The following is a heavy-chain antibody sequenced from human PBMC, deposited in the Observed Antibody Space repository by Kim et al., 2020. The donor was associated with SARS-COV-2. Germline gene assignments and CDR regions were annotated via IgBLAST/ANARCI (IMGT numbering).Heavy chain of an antibody. CDR1: GSSFSGYF. V-gene: IGHV4-34*12. CDR2: IIQSGGT. D-gene: IGHD6-13*01. CDR3: ARDRRTQVCWSDGLFYHY. Sequence: SETLSLTCGVNGSSFSGYFWSWIRQSPGKGLEWIGEIIQSGGTNYSPSSKKRLTISIDKSTNQFPLLLTTVTAADAAVYYYARDRRTQVCWSDGLFYHY. J-gene: IGHJ6*01.